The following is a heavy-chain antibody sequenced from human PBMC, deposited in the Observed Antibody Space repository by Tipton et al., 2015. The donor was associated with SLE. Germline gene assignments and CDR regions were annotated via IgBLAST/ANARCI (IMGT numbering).Heavy chain of an antibody. J-gene: IGHJ4*02. CDR3: ARPHRHDTIFGVVTH. Sequence: QVQLVQSGGEVKKPGASVKVSCKASGYTFTNYGITWVRQAPGQGLEWMGWISAYNGNTNYAQKLQDRVTLTTDTSTNTAYMELRSLRSDDTAVYYCARPHRHDTIFGVVTHWGQGTLVTVSS. CDR1: GYTFTNYG. CDR2: ISAYNGNT. D-gene: IGHD3-3*01. V-gene: IGHV1-18*01.